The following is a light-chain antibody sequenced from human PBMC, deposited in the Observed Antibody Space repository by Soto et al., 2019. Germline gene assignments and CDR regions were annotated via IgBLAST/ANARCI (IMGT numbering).Light chain of an antibody. V-gene: IGLV2-14*01. Sequence: SALTQRASVSGSPGQSITISCTGTSRDVGGYNYVSWYQQHPGKAPKLMIYEVSNRPSGVSNRFSGSKSGNTASLTISGLQAEDEAHYYCSSYTSSSTYVFGTGTRSPS. J-gene: IGLJ1*01. CDR1: SRDVGGYNY. CDR3: SSYTSSSTYV. CDR2: EVS.